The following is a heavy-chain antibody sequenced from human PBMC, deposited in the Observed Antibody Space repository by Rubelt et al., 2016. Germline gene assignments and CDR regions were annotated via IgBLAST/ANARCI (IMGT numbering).Heavy chain of an antibody. D-gene: IGHD3-22*01. CDR3: ARPMYYYESSDDDY. J-gene: IGHJ4*02. V-gene: IGHV3-7*02. CDR1: GFTFRGSW. Sequence: VESGGALVQPGESLRLSCAASGFTFRGSWMTWVRQGPGKGLEWVANIKQDGSGKYYVDSVKGRFTISRDNAKNSLYLQMNSLRAEDTAVYYCARPMYYYESSDDDYWGQGTLVTVSS. CDR2: IKQDGSGK.